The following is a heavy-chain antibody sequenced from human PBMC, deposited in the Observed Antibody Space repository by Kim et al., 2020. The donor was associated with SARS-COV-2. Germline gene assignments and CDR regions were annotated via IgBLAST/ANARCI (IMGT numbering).Heavy chain of an antibody. Sequence: ASVKVSCKASGYTFTSYVINWVRQAPGQGLEWMGWISAYNGNTNYAQRPQGRVTMTIETSTGTAYMERGSLRSDDPALYYCAGDRWKSSGCYGGHYYYCM. CDR3: AGDRWKSSGCYGGHYYYCM. CDR2: ISAYNGNT. J-gene: IGHJ6*01. V-gene: IGHV1-18*04. CDR1: GYTFTSYV. D-gene: IGHD6-19*01.